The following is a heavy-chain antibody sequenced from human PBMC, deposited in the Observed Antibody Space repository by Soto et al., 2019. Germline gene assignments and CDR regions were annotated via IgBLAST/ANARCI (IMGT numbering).Heavy chain of an antibody. Sequence: GASEKVSCKASGYTFTSYAMHWVRQAPGQRLEWMGWINAGNGNTKYSQKFQGRVTITRDTSASTAYMELSSLRSEDTAVYYCARDRYCTNGVCYSWGFYYYGMDVWGQGTTVTVSS. CDR2: INAGNGNT. CDR1: GYTFTSYA. V-gene: IGHV1-3*01. CDR3: ARDRYCTNGVCYSWGFYYYGMDV. J-gene: IGHJ6*02. D-gene: IGHD2-8*01.